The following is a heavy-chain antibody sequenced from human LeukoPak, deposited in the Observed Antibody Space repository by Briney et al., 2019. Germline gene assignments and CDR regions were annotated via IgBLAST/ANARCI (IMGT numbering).Heavy chain of an antibody. V-gene: IGHV1-46*01. CDR2: INPSGGST. CDR3: ARDLKVRNYYDSSGYYYEAFDY. Sequence: GASVKVSCKASGYTFTSYYMHWVRQAPGQGLEWMGIINPSGGSTSYAQKFQGRVTMTRDMSTGTVYMELSSLRSEDAAVYYCARDLKVRNYYDSSGYYYEAFDYWGQGTLVTVSS. CDR1: GYTFTSYY. J-gene: IGHJ4*02. D-gene: IGHD3-22*01.